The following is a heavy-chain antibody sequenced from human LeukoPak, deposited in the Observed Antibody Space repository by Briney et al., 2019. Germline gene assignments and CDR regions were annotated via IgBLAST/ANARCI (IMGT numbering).Heavy chain of an antibody. Sequence: SETLSLTCTVSGYSISSGYYWGWIRQPPGKGLEWIGSIYHSGSTYYNPSLKSRVTISVDTSRNQFSLKLSSVTAADTAVYYCARGARYCSGGSCYDYWGQGTLVTVSS. CDR3: ARGARYCSGGSCYDY. J-gene: IGHJ4*02. D-gene: IGHD2-15*01. CDR2: IYHSGST. V-gene: IGHV4-38-2*02. CDR1: GYSISSGYY.